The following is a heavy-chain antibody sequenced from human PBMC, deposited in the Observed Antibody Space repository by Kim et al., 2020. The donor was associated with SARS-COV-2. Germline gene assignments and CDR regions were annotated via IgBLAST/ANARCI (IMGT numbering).Heavy chain of an antibody. Sequence: ARKYQGRVTMTEDTSTDTAYMGLSSLRAEDTAVYYCATVSPFSSGWYGYWGQGTLVTVSS. CDR3: ATVSPFSSGWYGY. V-gene: IGHV1-24*01. D-gene: IGHD6-19*01. J-gene: IGHJ4*02.